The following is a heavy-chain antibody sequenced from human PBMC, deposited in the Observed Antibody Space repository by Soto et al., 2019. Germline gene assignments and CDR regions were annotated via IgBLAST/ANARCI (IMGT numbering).Heavy chain of an antibody. J-gene: IGHJ6*02. Sequence: SVKVSCKASGGTFSSYAISWVRQAPGQGLEWMGGIIPIFGTANYAQKFQGRVTITADESTSTAYMELSSLRSEDTAVYYGARDNVLRAVTRNYYDDGMDVWG. V-gene: IGHV1-69*13. CDR3: ARDNVLRAVTRNYYDDGMDV. CDR1: GGTFSSYA. CDR2: IIPIFGTA. D-gene: IGHD4-17*01.